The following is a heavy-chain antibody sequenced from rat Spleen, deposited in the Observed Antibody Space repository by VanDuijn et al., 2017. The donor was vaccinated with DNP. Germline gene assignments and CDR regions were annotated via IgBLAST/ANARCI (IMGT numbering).Heavy chain of an antibody. Sequence: EVQLVESGGGLVQPGRSLKLSCAASGFTFSDYYMAWVRQAPTKGLEWVAYITTGGGNTYYRDSVKGRFTIARDNAKNTQYLQMDSLRSEDTATYYCARGENNYIYWYFDFWGPGTMVTVSS. D-gene: IGHD1-10*01. CDR1: GFTFSDYY. V-gene: IGHV5S13*01. CDR3: ARGENNYIYWYFDF. J-gene: IGHJ1*01. CDR2: ITTGGGNT.